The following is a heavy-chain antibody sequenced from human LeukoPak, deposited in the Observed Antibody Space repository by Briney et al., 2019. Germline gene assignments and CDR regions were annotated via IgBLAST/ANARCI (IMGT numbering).Heavy chain of an antibody. Sequence: PSETPSLTCTVSGGSISSSSYYWGWIRQPPGKGLEWIGSIYYSGSTYYNPSLKSRVTISVDTSKNQFSLKLSSVTAADTAVYYCAVTYYYGSGSYGFDYWGQGTLVTVSS. V-gene: IGHV4-39*05. CDR1: GGSISSSSYY. D-gene: IGHD3-10*01. J-gene: IGHJ4*02. CDR3: AVTYYYGSGSYGFDY. CDR2: IYYSGST.